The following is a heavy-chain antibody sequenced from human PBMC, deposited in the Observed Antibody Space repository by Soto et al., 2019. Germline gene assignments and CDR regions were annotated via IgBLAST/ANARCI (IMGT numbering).Heavy chain of an antibody. CDR1: GESFSGYY. CDR2: INHSGST. CDR3: ARGGDWMRN. J-gene: IGHJ4*02. V-gene: IGHV4-34*01. D-gene: IGHD2-21*02. Sequence: QVQLQQWGAGLLKPSETLSLTCAVYGESFSGYYWSWIRQPPGKGLEWIGEINHSGSTNYNPSLKSRVTISIDTSKNQFSVKLSSVTAADTAIYYCARGGDWMRNWGQGTLVTVSS.